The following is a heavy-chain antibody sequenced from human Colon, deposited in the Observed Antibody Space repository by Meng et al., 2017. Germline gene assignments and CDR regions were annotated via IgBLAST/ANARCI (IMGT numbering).Heavy chain of an antibody. CDR3: TTDRMFYYDTSGAGH. Sequence: EQWVESGGGCVKPGGSLRLSCAASGFTLSDAWMSWVRQAPGKGLEWVGRIKTKSDVGTVDYAAPVKGRFTISRDDSKNTLYLQMNSLKIEDTGVYFCTTDRMFYYDTSGAGHWGQGTLVTVSS. CDR2: IKTKSDVGTV. V-gene: IGHV3-15*01. D-gene: IGHD3-22*01. J-gene: IGHJ4*02. CDR1: GFTLSDAW.